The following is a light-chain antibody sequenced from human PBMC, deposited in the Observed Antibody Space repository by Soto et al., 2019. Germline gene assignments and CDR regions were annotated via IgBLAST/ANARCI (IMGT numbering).Light chain of an antibody. Sequence: EIVLTQSPGTLSLSPGERATLSCRASQSVSSYVAWYQQKPGQAPRLLIYGASSRATGIPDRFSGSGSGTDFTLASRRLDPESFAVYYCQQYGSSLWTFGQGTKVEIK. CDR2: GAS. J-gene: IGKJ1*01. V-gene: IGKV3-20*01. CDR1: QSVSSY. CDR3: QQYGSSLWT.